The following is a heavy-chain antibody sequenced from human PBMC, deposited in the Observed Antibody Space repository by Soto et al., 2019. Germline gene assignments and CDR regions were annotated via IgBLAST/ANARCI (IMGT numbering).Heavy chain of an antibody. D-gene: IGHD6-6*01. CDR1: EFTFSSYA. CDR3: AKGSASARPYYFDS. Sequence: GGSLRLSCAASEFTFSSYAMSWVRQAPGKGLEWVSAISGSGGSTYYADSVKGRFTISRDNSKNTLFLQMNSLRVEDTGIYYCAKGSASARPYYFDSWGQGSLVTVSS. CDR2: ISGSGGST. V-gene: IGHV3-23*01. J-gene: IGHJ4*02.